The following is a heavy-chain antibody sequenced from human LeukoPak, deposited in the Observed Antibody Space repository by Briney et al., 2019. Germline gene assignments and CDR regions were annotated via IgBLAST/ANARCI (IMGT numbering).Heavy chain of an antibody. CDR1: GFTFSSYW. V-gene: IGHV3-7*01. CDR3: ASSPTYYDFWSGYYPYSLYYYYYYYMDV. Sequence: GGSLRLSCAASGFTFSSYWMSWVRQAPGKGLEWVANIKQDGSEKYYVDSVKGRLTISRDNAKNSLYLQMNSLRAEDTAVYYCASSPTYYDFWSGYYPYSLYYYYYYYMDVWGKGTTVTVSS. D-gene: IGHD3-3*01. CDR2: IKQDGSEK. J-gene: IGHJ6*03.